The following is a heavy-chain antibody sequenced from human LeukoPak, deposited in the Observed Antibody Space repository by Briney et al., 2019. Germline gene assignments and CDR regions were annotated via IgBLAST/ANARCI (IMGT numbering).Heavy chain of an antibody. Sequence: GGSLRLSCAASRFTFSSYSMNWVRQAPGKGLEWVSSISSSSSYIYYADSVKGRFTISRDNAKNSLYLQMNSLRAEDTAVYYCARISSPWDFDYWGQGTLVSVSS. CDR3: ARISSPWDFDY. D-gene: IGHD7-27*01. CDR2: ISSSSSYI. J-gene: IGHJ4*02. V-gene: IGHV3-21*01. CDR1: RFTFSSYS.